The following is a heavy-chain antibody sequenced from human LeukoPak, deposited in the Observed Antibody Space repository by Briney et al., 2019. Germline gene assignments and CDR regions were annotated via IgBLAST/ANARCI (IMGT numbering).Heavy chain of an antibody. J-gene: IGHJ6*03. CDR1: GGSISSYY. CDR3: ARGGPPGYYYDYYMDV. CDR2: IYYSGST. Sequence: SETLSLTCTVSGGSISSYYWSWIRQTPEKGLEWIGYIYYSGSTNFNPSLKSRVTISVDTSKNQFSLKMSSVTAADTAVYFCARGGPPGYYYDYYMDVWGKGTTATISS. V-gene: IGHV4-59*01.